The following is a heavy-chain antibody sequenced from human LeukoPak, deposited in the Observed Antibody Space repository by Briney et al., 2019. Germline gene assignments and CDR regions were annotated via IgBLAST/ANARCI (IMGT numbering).Heavy chain of an antibody. D-gene: IGHD2-15*01. Sequence: ASVKVSCKASGYTFTSYGINWVRQATGQGLEWMGWMNPNSGNTGYAQKFQGRVTMTRNTSISTAYMELSSLRSEDTAVYYCARRDLYCSGGSCYGLVGFDYWGQGTLVTVSS. J-gene: IGHJ4*02. CDR3: ARRDLYCSGGSCYGLVGFDY. CDR2: MNPNSGNT. V-gene: IGHV1-8*02. CDR1: GYTFTSYG.